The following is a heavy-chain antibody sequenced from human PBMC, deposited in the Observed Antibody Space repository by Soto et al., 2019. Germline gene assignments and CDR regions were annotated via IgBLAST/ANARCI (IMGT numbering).Heavy chain of an antibody. J-gene: IGHJ1*01. CDR1: GGTFSTYA. CDR3: VSGSLTLPDYFQS. D-gene: IGHD3-10*01. Sequence: QVQLVQSGPEVKPPGSSVKVSCKASGGTFSTYAFHWVRQAPGQGLESMGEIIPLFAKANYAQKFQGRVTFSADRSTTTVFMEVNRLTSGDTAVYYCVSGSLTLPDYFQSWGQGTVVIVTS. V-gene: IGHV1-69*06. CDR2: IIPLFAKA.